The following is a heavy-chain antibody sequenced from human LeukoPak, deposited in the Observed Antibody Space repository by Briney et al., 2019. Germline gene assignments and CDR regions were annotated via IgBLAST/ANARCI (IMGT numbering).Heavy chain of an antibody. V-gene: IGHV3-9*01. CDR1: GFTFDDYA. Sequence: QPGGSLRLSCAASGFTFDDYAMPWVRQAPGKGLEWVSGISWNSGSIGYADSVKGRFTISRDNAKNSLYLQMNSLRAEDTALYYCAKDIQYGDPWGYFDYWGQGTLVTVSS. CDR2: ISWNSGSI. J-gene: IGHJ4*02. CDR3: AKDIQYGDPWGYFDY. D-gene: IGHD4-17*01.